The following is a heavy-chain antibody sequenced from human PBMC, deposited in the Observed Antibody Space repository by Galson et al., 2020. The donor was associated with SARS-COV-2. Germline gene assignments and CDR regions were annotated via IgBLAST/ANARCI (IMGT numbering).Heavy chain of an antibody. CDR3: AKDPDPKYDFWSGWVQSRWGSELGYGMDV. CDR2: IWYDGSNK. J-gene: IGHJ6*02. CDR1: GFTFSSYG. V-gene: IGHV3-33*06. Sequence: GGSLRLSCAASGFTFSSYGMHWVRQAPGKGLEWVAVIWYDGSNKYYEDSVTGRFTISRYNSTPPPYRQMNSRRAEDTAVYYCAKDPDPKYDFWSGWVQSRWGSELGYGMDVWGQGTTVTVSS. D-gene: IGHD3-3*01.